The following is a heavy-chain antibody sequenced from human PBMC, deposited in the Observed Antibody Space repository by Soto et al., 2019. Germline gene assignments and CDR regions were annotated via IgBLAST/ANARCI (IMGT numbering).Heavy chain of an antibody. J-gene: IGHJ5*02. CDR2: IYHSGST. Sequence: PSETLSLTCAVSGGSISSGGYSWRWIRQPPRKGLEWIGYIYHSGSTYYNPSLKSRVTISVDRSKNQFSLKLSSVTAADTAVYYCARVVNSEWELSEDDWFDPWGQGTLVTVSS. D-gene: IGHD1-26*01. V-gene: IGHV4-30-2*01. CDR3: ARVVNSEWELSEDDWFDP. CDR1: GGSISSGGYS.